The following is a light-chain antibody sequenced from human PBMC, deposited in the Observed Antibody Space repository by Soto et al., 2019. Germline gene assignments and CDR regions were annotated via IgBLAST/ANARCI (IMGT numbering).Light chain of an antibody. J-gene: IGKJ4*01. CDR3: QQYYTLPLT. Sequence: EIVMTQSPATLSVSPGENATLSCRASQSVSRNLAWYQQKPGQGPRLLIYDASTRATGIPARFSGSRTGTEFTLTLGSLQSEDFAVFYCQQYYTLPLTFGGGTKVEIK. CDR1: QSVSRN. CDR2: DAS. V-gene: IGKV3-15*01.